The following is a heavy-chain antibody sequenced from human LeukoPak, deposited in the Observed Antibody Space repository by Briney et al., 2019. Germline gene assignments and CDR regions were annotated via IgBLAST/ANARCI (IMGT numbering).Heavy chain of an antibody. V-gene: IGHV3-9*01. Sequence: SLRLSCAASGFTFDDYAMHWVRQAPGKGLEWVSGISWNSGSIGYADSAKGRFTISRDNAKNSLYLQMNSLRAEDTALYYCARRTGDAFDIWGQGTMVTVSS. D-gene: IGHD1-1*01. CDR2: ISWNSGSI. CDR3: ARRTGDAFDI. J-gene: IGHJ3*02. CDR1: GFTFDDYA.